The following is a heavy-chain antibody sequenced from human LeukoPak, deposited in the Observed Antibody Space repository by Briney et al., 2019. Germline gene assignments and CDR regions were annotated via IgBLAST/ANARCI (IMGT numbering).Heavy chain of an antibody. D-gene: IGHD1-26*01. V-gene: IGHV3-23*01. J-gene: IGHJ4*02. CDR1: GFTFSSYA. CDR3: AKDLGGSYGFDY. Sequence: GGSLRLSCAASGFTFSSYAMSWVRQAPGKGLEWVSAISGSGGSTYYADSVKCRFTISRDNSKNTLYLQMNSLRAEDTAVYYCAKDLGGSYGFDYWGQGTLVTVSS. CDR2: ISGSGGST.